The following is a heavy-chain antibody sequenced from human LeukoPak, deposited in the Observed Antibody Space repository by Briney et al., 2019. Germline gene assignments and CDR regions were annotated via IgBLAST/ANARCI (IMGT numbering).Heavy chain of an antibody. CDR3: ARGGDNNWFDP. J-gene: IGHJ5*02. V-gene: IGHV3-23*01. CDR2: ISGSGGST. CDR1: GFTFSSYA. D-gene: IGHD2-21*02. Sequence: GGSLRLSCTACGFTFSSYAMSWVRQAPGKGLEWVSAISGSGGSTYYADSVKGRFTISRDNSKNTLYLQMNSLRAEDTAVYYCARGGDNNWFDPWGQGTLVTVSS.